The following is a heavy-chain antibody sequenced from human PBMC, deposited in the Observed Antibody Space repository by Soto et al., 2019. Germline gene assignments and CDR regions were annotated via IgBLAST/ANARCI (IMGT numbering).Heavy chain of an antibody. V-gene: IGHV1-18*01. D-gene: IGHD4-17*01. CDR1: GYTFTSYG. Sequence: QVQLVQSGAEVKKPGASVKVSCKASGYTFTSYGISWVRQVPGQGLEWMGWISAYNGNTNYAQKLQGRVTMTTDTSTSTAYMELRSLRSDDTAVYYCARFRIVETTGRYNWFDPWGQGTLVTVSS. CDR3: ARFRIVETTGRYNWFDP. CDR2: ISAYNGNT. J-gene: IGHJ5*02.